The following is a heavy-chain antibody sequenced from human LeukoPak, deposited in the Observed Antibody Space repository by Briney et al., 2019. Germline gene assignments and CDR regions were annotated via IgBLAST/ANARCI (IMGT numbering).Heavy chain of an antibody. CDR2: ISSSSSYI. Sequence: GGSLRLSCAASGFTFSSYSMNWVRQAPGKGLEWVSSISSSSSYIYYADSVKGRFTISRDNAKNSLYLQMNSLRAEDTAVYYCARVAYDFWSGYSYFDYWGQGTLVTVSS. J-gene: IGHJ4*02. V-gene: IGHV3-21*01. CDR3: ARVAYDFWSGYSYFDY. D-gene: IGHD3-3*01. CDR1: GFTFSSYS.